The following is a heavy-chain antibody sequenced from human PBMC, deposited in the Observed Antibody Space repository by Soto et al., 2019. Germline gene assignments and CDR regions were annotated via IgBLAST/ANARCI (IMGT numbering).Heavy chain of an antibody. D-gene: IGHD2-15*01. V-gene: IGHV1-46*01. CDR1: GYTFTSYG. CDR3: ARDSGYCSGGSCYVAWYFDY. J-gene: IGHJ4*02. Sequence: GASVKVSCKASGYTFTSYGISWVRQAPGQGLEWMGWINPSGGSTSYAQKFQGRVTMTRDTSTSTVYMELSSLRSEDTAVYYCARDSGYCSGGSCYVAWYFDYWGQGTLVTVSS. CDR2: INPSGGST.